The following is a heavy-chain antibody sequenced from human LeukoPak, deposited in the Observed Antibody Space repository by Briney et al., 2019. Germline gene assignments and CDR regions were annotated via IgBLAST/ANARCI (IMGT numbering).Heavy chain of an antibody. CDR3: ARESGYWNYFDP. CDR1: GFTFGTSA. V-gene: IGHV3-48*03. Sequence: GASLRLSCEASGFTFGTSAMNWVRQAPGQGLEWVSYISSSGSIIYYADSVKGRFTISKDTAKSSLYLQMTGLRAEDTAIYYCARESGYWNYFDPWGQGTLVTVSS. CDR2: ISSSGSII. D-gene: IGHD1-7*01. J-gene: IGHJ5*02.